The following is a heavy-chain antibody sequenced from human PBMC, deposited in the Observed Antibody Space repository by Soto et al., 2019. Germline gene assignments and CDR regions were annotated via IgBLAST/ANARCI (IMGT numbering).Heavy chain of an antibody. Sequence: QVQLVQSGAEVKKPGASVKVSCKASGYTFTSYDIDWVRQATGQGLEWMGWMNPNSGNTGYAQKFQGRVTMTRNTSISTAYMELSSLRSEATAVYYCARERTGTTSMDVWGQGTTVTVSS. J-gene: IGHJ6*02. V-gene: IGHV1-8*01. CDR3: ARERTGTTSMDV. CDR1: GYTFTSYD. D-gene: IGHD1-1*01. CDR2: MNPNSGNT.